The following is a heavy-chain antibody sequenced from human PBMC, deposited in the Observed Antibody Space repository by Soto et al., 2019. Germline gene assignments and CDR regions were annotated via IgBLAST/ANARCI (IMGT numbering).Heavy chain of an antibody. J-gene: IGHJ4*02. V-gene: IGHV5-51*01. CDR2: IYPGDSDT. CDR3: ARTITFGGVKSPPTSLDY. CDR1: GYSFTSYW. Sequence: PGESLKISCKGSGYSFTSYWIGWVRQMPGKGLEWMGIIYPGDSDTRYSPSFQGQVTISADKSISTAYQQWSSLKASDTAMYYCARTITFGGVKSPPTSLDYWGQGTLVTVSS. D-gene: IGHD3-16*01.